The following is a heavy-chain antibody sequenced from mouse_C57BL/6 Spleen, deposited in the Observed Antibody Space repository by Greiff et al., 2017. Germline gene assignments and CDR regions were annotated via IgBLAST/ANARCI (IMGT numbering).Heavy chain of an antibody. CDR2: INPNNGGT. J-gene: IGHJ3*01. D-gene: IGHD3-2*02. CDR3: ARDSSGPFAY. CDR1: GYTFTDYY. Sequence: EVQLQQSGPELVKPGASVKISCKASGYTFTDYYMTWVKQSHGTSLEWIGDINPNNGGTSYNQKFKGKATLTVDKSSSTAYMELRSLTSEDSAVYYCARDSSGPFAYWGQGTLVTVSA. V-gene: IGHV1-26*01.